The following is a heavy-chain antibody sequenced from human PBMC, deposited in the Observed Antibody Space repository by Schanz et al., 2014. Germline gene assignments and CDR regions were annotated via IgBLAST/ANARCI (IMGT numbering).Heavy chain of an antibody. CDR1: SYSISSAYY. CDR3: AKTNTLLHPWAFDI. J-gene: IGHJ3*02. Sequence: QVQLQESGPGLVKPSETLSLTCTVSSYSISSAYYWGWIRQPPGKGLEWIGTIYHSGSTYYNPSLKSRLTISVELSKTRSPLKLSSGTAADTAMYYRAKTNTLLHPWAFDIWGLGTMVTVSS. CDR2: IYHSGST. V-gene: IGHV4-38-2*02. D-gene: IGHD2-8*01.